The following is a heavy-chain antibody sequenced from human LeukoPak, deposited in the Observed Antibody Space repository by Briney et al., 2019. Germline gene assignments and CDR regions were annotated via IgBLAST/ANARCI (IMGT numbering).Heavy chain of an antibody. CDR2: ISSSGSTI. D-gene: IGHD6-13*01. CDR1: GFTFSSYE. Sequence: GGSLRLSCAASGFTFSSYEMNWVRQAPGKGLERVSYISSSGSTIYYADSVKGRFTISRDNAKNSLYLQMNSLRAEDTAVYYCAGGLAAANYYYYMEVWGKGTTVTVSS. J-gene: IGHJ6*03. CDR3: AGGLAAANYYYYMEV. V-gene: IGHV3-48*03.